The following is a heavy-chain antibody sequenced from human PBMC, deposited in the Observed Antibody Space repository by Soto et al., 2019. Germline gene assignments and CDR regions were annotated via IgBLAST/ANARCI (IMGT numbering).Heavy chain of an antibody. Sequence: PSETRSLTCAFSGPSVSSTYWWSWGRQPPGKGPEWIGEINHRGSANYNPSLKSRVTISVDISKSQFSLRLTSVTAADTAVYYCARARATIAAAAIFDCWGQGTLVTV. CDR3: ARARATIAAAAIFDC. CDR1: GPSVSSTYW. D-gene: IGHD6-13*01. J-gene: IGHJ4*02. V-gene: IGHV4-4*02. CDR2: INHRGSA.